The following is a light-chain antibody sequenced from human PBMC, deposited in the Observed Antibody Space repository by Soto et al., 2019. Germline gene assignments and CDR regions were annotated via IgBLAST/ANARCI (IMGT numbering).Light chain of an antibody. J-gene: IGKJ4*01. CDR3: QRLDRYPST. Sequence: IQLTQSPSSLSASLGDRFTITCLASQGINSFLACYQQEPGKATKLLIYAASTLQSRVPPTLSGSGSEKDFTLTISSLQPEDFATCYCQRLDRYPSTFGGGTKVDIK. CDR1: QGINSF. CDR2: AAS. V-gene: IGKV1-9*01.